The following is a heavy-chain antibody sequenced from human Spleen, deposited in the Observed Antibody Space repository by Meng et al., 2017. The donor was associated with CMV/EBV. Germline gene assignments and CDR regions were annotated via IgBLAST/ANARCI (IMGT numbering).Heavy chain of an antibody. V-gene: IGHV1-18*01. Sequence: SGFIFSNYDFYWVRQAPGQGLEWLGWISAYNGNTIYTQNLQGRVIMTTDTSMSTVYMELRSLRSDDTALYHCARGTKYYDNSGYLTAWGQGTLVTVSS. CDR1: GFIFSNYD. CDR3: ARGTKYYDNSGYLTA. D-gene: IGHD3-22*01. J-gene: IGHJ5*02. CDR2: ISAYNGNT.